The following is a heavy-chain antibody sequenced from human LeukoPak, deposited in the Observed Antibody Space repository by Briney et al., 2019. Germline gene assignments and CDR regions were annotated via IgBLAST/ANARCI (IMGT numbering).Heavy chain of an antibody. Sequence: ASVKVSCKASGYTFTGHYMHWVRQGPGQGLEWMGWINPNSGGTNYAQKFQGRVTMTRDTSISTAYMELSRLRSDDTAVYYCARGYCTNGVCYNWFDPWGQGTLVTVSS. J-gene: IGHJ5*02. CDR1: GYTFTGHY. D-gene: IGHD2-8*01. V-gene: IGHV1-2*02. CDR3: ARGYCTNGVCYNWFDP. CDR2: INPNSGGT.